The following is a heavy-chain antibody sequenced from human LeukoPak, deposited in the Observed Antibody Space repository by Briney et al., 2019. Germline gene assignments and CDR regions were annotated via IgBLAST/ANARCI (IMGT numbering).Heavy chain of an antibody. Sequence: GGSLRLSCAASGFTFSSYAMHWIRQAPGKGLEWVAVISYDGSNKYYADSVKGRFTISRDNSKNTLYLQMNSLRAEDTAVYYCAREGYCGGDCYSNYFDYWGQGTLVTVSS. V-gene: IGHV3-30-3*01. CDR3: AREGYCGGDCYSNYFDY. CDR1: GFTFSSYA. CDR2: ISYDGSNK. D-gene: IGHD2-21*02. J-gene: IGHJ4*02.